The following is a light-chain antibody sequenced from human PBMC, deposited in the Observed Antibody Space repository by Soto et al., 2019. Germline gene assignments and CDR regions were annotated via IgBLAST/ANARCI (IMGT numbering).Light chain of an antibody. CDR3: QSYDNSLSGFYV. CDR1: SSNIGTDD. V-gene: IGLV1-47*01. J-gene: IGLJ1*01. Sequence: QSVLTQPPSASGTPGQRVTISCSGSSSNIGTDDVFWYLQLPGTAPKLLIYRNNQRPSGVSDRFSGSKSGTSASLAISGLQAEDEADYYCQSYDNSLSGFYVFGTGTKVTVL. CDR2: RNN.